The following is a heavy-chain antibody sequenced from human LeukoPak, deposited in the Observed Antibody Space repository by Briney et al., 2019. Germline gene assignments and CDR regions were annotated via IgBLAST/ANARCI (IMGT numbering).Heavy chain of an antibody. J-gene: IGHJ3*01. CDR2: IRRVPTDL. D-gene: IGHD4-17*01. Sequence: GGSLRLSCVASGLTFSDTNLAWIRQAPGKGLEWISYIRRVPTDLYYADSVKGRFTITRDNAKNSLYLQMNSLRAEDTANYYCARGARDFGDSHAFDVCGQRTMVTVSS. CDR1: GLTFSDTN. V-gene: IGHV3-11*01. CDR3: ARGARDFGDSHAFDV.